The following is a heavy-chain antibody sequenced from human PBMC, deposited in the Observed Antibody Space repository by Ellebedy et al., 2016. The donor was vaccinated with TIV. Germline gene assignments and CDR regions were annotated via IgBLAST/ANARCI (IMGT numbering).Heavy chain of an antibody. CDR1: GYGFTSYW. CDR2: IDPSDSYT. D-gene: IGHD6-13*01. J-gene: IGHJ4*01. CDR3: ATTYTGSNLFHF. V-gene: IGHV5-10-1*01. Sequence: GESLKISCKGSGYGFTSYWISWVRQMPGKGLEWMGRIDPSDSYTNYSPSFQGHVTISADKSISTAYLQWSSLKASDTAMYYCATTYTGSNLFHFWGHGTLVTVPS.